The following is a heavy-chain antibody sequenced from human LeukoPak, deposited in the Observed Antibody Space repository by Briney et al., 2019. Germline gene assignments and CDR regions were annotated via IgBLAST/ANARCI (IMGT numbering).Heavy chain of an antibody. D-gene: IGHD6-13*01. V-gene: IGHV3-11*01. CDR2: ISSSGSTL. Sequence: GGSLRLSCAASGFTFSDYYMSWIRPAPGKRLERVSYISSSGSTLYYPDSVKGRFTISRDNAKNSLYLQMNSLRAEDTGVYDCARDEVAAAGLGASNDYWGQGTLVTVSS. CDR3: ARDEVAAAGLGASNDY. J-gene: IGHJ4*02. CDR1: GFTFSDYY.